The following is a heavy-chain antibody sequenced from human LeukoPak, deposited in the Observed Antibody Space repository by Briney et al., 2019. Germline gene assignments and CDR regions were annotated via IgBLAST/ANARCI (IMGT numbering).Heavy chain of an antibody. J-gene: IGHJ4*02. CDR2: IYYSGST. Sequence: SETLSLTCTVSGGSISSYYWSWIRQPPGKGLEWIGYIYYSGSTNYNPSLKSRVTISVDTSKNQFSLKLSSVTAADTAVYYCVSFLAYCGGDCSFDYWGQGTLVTVSS. V-gene: IGHV4-59*08. CDR1: GGSISSYY. CDR3: VSFLAYCGGDCSFDY. D-gene: IGHD2-21*02.